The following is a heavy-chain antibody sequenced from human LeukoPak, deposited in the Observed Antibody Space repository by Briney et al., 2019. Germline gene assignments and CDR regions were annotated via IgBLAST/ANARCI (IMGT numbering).Heavy chain of an antibody. CDR1: GFTFSIYT. Sequence: GGSLRLSCAASGFTFSIYTMSWVRQTPGKGLEWVSAISSSGRSTYYADSVKGRFTISRDISTNTLYLQMNSLRAEDTAVYYCARNECSFSWYYFDYWGQGTLVTVSS. CDR2: ISSSGRST. D-gene: IGHD6-13*01. V-gene: IGHV3-23*01. CDR3: ARNECSFSWYYFDY. J-gene: IGHJ4*02.